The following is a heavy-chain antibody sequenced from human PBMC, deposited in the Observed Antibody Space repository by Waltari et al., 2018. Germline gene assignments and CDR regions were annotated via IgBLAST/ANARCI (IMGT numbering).Heavy chain of an antibody. Sequence: QVQLQESGPGLVKPSQTLCPTCTVSGYSISSVYSCGGIRQPPGKGLEWIGRISHSGSTYYNPSLKSRVTISVDTSKNQFSLKLSSVTAAETAVYYCARAPLRYFDWLLSPLAFDIWGQGTMVTVSS. CDR3: ARAPLRYFDWLLSPLAFDI. CDR2: ISHSGST. V-gene: IGHV4-38-2*02. J-gene: IGHJ3*02. D-gene: IGHD3-9*01. CDR1: GYSISSVYS.